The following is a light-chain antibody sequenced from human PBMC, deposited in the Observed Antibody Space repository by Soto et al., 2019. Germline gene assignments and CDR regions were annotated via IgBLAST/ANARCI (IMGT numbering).Light chain of an antibody. CDR2: AAS. Sequence: DIQMTQSPSSLSASVGDRVTITCRASQGISNYLAWYQQKPGKVPKLLIYAASTLQSGVPSRFSGSGSGTDFTLTISSLQSEDFAVYYCQHYVSPPITFGQGARLEIK. CDR3: QHYVSPPIT. CDR1: QGISNY. V-gene: IGKV1-27*01. J-gene: IGKJ5*01.